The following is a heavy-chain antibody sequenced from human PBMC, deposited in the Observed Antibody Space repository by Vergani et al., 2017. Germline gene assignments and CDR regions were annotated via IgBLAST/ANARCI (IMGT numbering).Heavy chain of an antibody. D-gene: IGHD2-21*01. CDR2: INPIDSKI. Sequence: EVMLVQSGAEVKQPGESLKLSRKYSESSFISNEIAWVRQMSGKGLQWMGNINPIDSKISYSPSFQGQSIMSLDKSITTAYLQWRSLKASDTGIYYCTSHVPVGDGACLHFYHWGQGTQVTVAS. J-gene: IGHJ4*02. CDR3: TSHVPVGDGACLHFYH. V-gene: IGHV5-51*03. CDR1: ESSFISNE.